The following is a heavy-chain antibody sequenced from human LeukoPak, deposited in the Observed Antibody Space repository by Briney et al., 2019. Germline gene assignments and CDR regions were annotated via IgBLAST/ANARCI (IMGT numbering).Heavy chain of an antibody. CDR2: IRYDGSNK. CDR1: GFTFSSYG. Sequence: PGGSLRLSCAASGFTFSSYGMHWVRQAPGKGLEWVAFIRYDGSNKYYADSVKGRFTISRDNSKNTLYLQMNSLRAEDTAVYYCAKDLPFELRYFDWLSPWVYWGQGTLVTVSS. J-gene: IGHJ4*02. D-gene: IGHD3-9*01. CDR3: AKDLPFELRYFDWLSPWVY. V-gene: IGHV3-30*02.